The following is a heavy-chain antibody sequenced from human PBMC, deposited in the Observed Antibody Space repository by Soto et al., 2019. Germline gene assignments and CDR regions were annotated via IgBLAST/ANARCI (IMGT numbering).Heavy chain of an antibody. V-gene: IGHV4-31*03. Sequence: PSETLSLTCTVSGGSISSGGYYWSWIRQHPGKGLEWIGYIYYSGSTYYNPSLKSRVTISVDTSKNQFSLKLSSVTAADTAVYYCASTGITIVGVVIPPDYYYMDGWGKGTKVTVSS. CDR2: IYYSGST. CDR1: GGSISSGGYY. D-gene: IGHD3-3*01. J-gene: IGHJ6*03. CDR3: ASTGITIVGVVIPPDYYYMDG.